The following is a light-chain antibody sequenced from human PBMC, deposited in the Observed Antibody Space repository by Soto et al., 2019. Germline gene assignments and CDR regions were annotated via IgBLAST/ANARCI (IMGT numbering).Light chain of an antibody. CDR2: VAS. J-gene: IGKJ4*01. Sequence: EIVMTQSPATLSVSPGERATLSCRASQSVSSNLAWYQQKPGQTPKLLIYVASTRATGIPARFSGSGSGTEFPLTIRRLQSEDFAGYYCQQYNVWPLTFGGGTKVEFK. V-gene: IGKV3-15*01. CDR1: QSVSSN. CDR3: QQYNVWPLT.